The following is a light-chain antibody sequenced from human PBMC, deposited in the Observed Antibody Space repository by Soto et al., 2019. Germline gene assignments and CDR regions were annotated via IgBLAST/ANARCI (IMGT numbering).Light chain of an antibody. CDR2: DVR. J-gene: IGLJ1*01. CDR1: NSDVGGYNR. Sequence: QSALTQPASVSGSPGQSITISCTGTNSDVGGYNRVSWFQQHPGKAPKLLIYDVRNRSSGVSSRFSGSKSGHTASLTISGLQTEDEADYYCSSYTSSRTLVFGTGTKVTVL. CDR3: SSYTSSRTLV. V-gene: IGLV2-14*03.